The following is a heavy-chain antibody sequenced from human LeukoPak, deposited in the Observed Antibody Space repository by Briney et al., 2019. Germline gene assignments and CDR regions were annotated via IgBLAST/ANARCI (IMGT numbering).Heavy chain of an antibody. V-gene: IGHV1-69*06. CDR1: GGTFSSYA. D-gene: IGHD6-13*01. CDR2: IIPIFGTA. Sequence: ASVKVSCKASGGTFSSYAISWVRQAPGQGLEWMGGIIPIFGTANYAQKFQGRVTITADKSTSTAYMELSSLRSEGTAVYYCARDPHTLYSSSWSNWFDPWGQGTLVTVSS. CDR3: ARDPHTLYSSSWSNWFDP. J-gene: IGHJ5*02.